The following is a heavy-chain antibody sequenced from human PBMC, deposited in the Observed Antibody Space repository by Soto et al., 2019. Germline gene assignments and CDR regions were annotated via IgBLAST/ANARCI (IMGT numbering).Heavy chain of an antibody. V-gene: IGHV4-59*01. CDR3: ARLEYTSGWYRFGS. CDR2: IYYSGST. D-gene: IGHD6-19*01. CDR1: GGSISSYY. Sequence: QVQLQESGPGLVKPSETLSLTCTVSGGSISSYYWSWIRQPPGKGLEWIGYIYYSGSTNYNPSLKTRVTIAVDTSKNQFSLRLSSVTAAATAVFYCARLEYTSGWYRFGSWSQGTLVTVSS. J-gene: IGHJ4*02.